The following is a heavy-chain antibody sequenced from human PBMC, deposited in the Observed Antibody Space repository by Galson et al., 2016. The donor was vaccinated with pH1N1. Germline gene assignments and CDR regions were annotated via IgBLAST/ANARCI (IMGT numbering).Heavy chain of an antibody. Sequence: SVKVSCKASGAIFRSYAISWVRQAPGQGLEWMGKIMAIFGVVNYAQRFQGRVTITADESTSTVYVELSSLRSDDTAVYYCASEDFGDYDTYYQGMGVWGRGTTVSVSS. CDR1: GAIFRSYA. D-gene: IGHD4-17*01. V-gene: IGHV1-69*13. J-gene: IGHJ6*02. CDR3: ASEDFGDYDTYYQGMGV. CDR2: IMAIFGVV.